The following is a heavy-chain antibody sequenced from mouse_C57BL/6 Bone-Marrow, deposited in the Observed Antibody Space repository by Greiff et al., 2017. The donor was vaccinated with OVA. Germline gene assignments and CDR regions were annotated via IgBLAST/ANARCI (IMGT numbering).Heavy chain of an antibody. J-gene: IGHJ2*01. CDR3: ARSYYYGSFDY. Sequence: QVQLQQPGAELVRPGTSVKLSCKASGYTFTSYWMHWVKQRPGQGLEWIGVIDPSDSYTNYNQKFKGKATLTVYTSSSTAYMQLSSLTSEYSAVYDCARSYYYGSFDYWGQGTTLTVSS. CDR1: GYTFTSYW. CDR2: IDPSDSYT. V-gene: IGHV1-59*01. D-gene: IGHD1-1*01.